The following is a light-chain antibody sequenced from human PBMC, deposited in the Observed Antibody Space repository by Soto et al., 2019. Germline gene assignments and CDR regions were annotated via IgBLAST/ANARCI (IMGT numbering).Light chain of an antibody. CDR3: QQYNSYPWT. V-gene: IGKV1-5*01. J-gene: IGKJ1*01. CDR1: QSISSG. Sequence: DIQMTQSPSTLSASVGDRVTITCRASQSISSGLAWYQQKPGKAPKLLIYDASSLESGVPSRFSGSGSGTEFTLPISSLQPDDFATYYCQQYNSYPWTFGQGTKVEIK. CDR2: DAS.